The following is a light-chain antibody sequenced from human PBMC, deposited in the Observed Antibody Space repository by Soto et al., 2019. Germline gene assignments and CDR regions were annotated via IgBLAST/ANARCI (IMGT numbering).Light chain of an antibody. Sequence: EIVMTQSPATLSVSPGERATLSCRASQSVSSNLAWYQQKPGQAPRLLIYGASTRATGIPARFSGSGSGTDFTLTISSLQSEDFAVYYCQQYNSWPLTFGRGTKVEIK. CDR1: QSVSSN. CDR2: GAS. V-gene: IGKV3-15*01. J-gene: IGKJ4*01. CDR3: QQYNSWPLT.